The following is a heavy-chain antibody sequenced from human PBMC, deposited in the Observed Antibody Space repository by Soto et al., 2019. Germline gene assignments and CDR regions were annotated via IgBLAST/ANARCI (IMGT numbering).Heavy chain of an antibody. CDR1: GFPVSTSEGG. J-gene: IGHJ4*02. CDR2: IYWDDDK. Sequence: SGPTPVTPTQPLTQTCTFSGFPVSTSEGGVGWIRQPPGKALEWLALIYWDDDKRYSPPLKSRHTITKDTYKKQVVHTMTNMDHEDTVKYYCAHRRLGKVIYYFDYWGQGTLVTVSS. V-gene: IGHV2-5*02. D-gene: IGHD2-21*01. CDR3: AHRRLGKVIYYFDY.